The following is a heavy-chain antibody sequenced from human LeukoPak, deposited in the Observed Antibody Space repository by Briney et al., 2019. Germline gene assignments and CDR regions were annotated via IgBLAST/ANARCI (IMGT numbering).Heavy chain of an antibody. CDR1: GYTFTSYD. CDR2: MNPNSGNT. Sequence: ASVKVSCKASGYTFTSYDINWVRQATGQGLEWIGWMNPNSGNTGYAQKFQGRVTMTRNTSISTAYMELSSLRSEDTAVYYCARATNPMVRGVSRDWGQGTLVTVSS. CDR3: ARATNPMVRGVSRD. J-gene: IGHJ4*02. V-gene: IGHV1-8*01. D-gene: IGHD3-10*01.